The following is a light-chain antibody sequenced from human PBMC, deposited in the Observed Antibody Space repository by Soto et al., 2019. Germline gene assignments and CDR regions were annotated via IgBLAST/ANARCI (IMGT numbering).Light chain of an antibody. CDR1: QSVSSN. V-gene: IGKV3-15*01. CDR2: GAF. Sequence: EIVMPHSPVTLSVSPGERVTLSFSPSQSVSSNLAWYQQKPGQAPSLLIYGAFTRATGIPARFSGTGSGTEFTLTISSLQSEDFAVYHCQHYNNWPITFGQGTRLEIK. J-gene: IGKJ5*01. CDR3: QHYNNWPIT.